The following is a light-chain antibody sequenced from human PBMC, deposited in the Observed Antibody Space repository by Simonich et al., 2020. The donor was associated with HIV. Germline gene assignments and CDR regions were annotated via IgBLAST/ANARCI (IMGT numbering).Light chain of an antibody. CDR3: QQYNSYPYT. CDR2: KAS. Sequence: DIQMTQSPSPLSASVGDRVTNTCRASQSISSWLAWYQQKPGKAPKLLIYKASNLESGVPTRFSGSGSGTEFTLTISSLQPDDFATYYCQQYNSYPYTFGQGTKLEIK. CDR1: QSISSW. J-gene: IGKJ2*01. V-gene: IGKV1-5*03.